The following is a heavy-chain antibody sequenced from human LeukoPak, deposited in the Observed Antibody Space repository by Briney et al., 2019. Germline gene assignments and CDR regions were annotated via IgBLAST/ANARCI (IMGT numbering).Heavy chain of an antibody. CDR2: ISYDGSNK. J-gene: IGHJ2*01. Sequence: GGSLRLSCAASGFTFSSYAMHWVRQAPGKGLEWVAVISYDGSNKYYADSVKGRFTISRDNSKNTLYLQMNSLRAEDTAVYYCARVGYCGGDCYSWYFDLWGRGTLVTVSS. D-gene: IGHD2-21*02. CDR1: GFTFSSYA. V-gene: IGHV3-30-3*01. CDR3: ARVGYCGGDCYSWYFDL.